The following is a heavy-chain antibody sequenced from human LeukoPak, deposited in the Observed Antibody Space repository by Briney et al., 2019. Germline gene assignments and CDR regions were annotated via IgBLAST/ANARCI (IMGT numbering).Heavy chain of an antibody. J-gene: IGHJ3*02. CDR2: IDPSDSYT. CDR3: ARLEVVVVTPGRAAFDI. CDR1: GYSFSTNW. V-gene: IGHV5-10-1*01. D-gene: IGHD3-22*01. Sequence: GESLKISCRASGYSFSTNWIGWVRQMPGKGLEWMGRIDPSDSYTNYSPSFQGHVTISADKSISTAYLQWSSLKASDTAMYYCARLEVVVVTPGRAAFDIWGQGTMVTVSS.